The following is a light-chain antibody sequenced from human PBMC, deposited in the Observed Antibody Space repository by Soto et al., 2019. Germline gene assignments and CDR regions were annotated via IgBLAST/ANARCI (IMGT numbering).Light chain of an antibody. CDR3: QQNYSILALT. Sequence: DIQMTQSPSSLSAYVGDRVTISCRASQTISTYLHWYQPKPGRAPWLLIIDVSTLQSGVPERFRDSRSETEFALTITHLHREDFATFYCQQNYSILALTFRGGTKVELK. V-gene: IGKV1-39*01. CDR1: QTISTY. CDR2: DVS. J-gene: IGKJ4*01.